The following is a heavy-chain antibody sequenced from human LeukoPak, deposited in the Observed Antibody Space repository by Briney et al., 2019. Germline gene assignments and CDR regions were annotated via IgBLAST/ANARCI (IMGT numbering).Heavy chain of an antibody. CDR2: IYSVGTT. Sequence: GGSLRLSCAASGLTVSSNYMNWVRQAPGKGLEWVSVIYSVGTTYYADSVKGRFTISRDSSKNTLYLQMNSLRAEDTAVYYCARGSGDVIDYWGQGTLVTVSS. V-gene: IGHV3-53*01. J-gene: IGHJ4*02. D-gene: IGHD4-17*01. CDR3: ARGSGDVIDY. CDR1: GLTVSSNY.